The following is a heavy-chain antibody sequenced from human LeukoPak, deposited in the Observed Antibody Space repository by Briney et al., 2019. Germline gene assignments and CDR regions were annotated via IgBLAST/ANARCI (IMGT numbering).Heavy chain of an antibody. V-gene: IGHV3-23*01. CDR1: GFTVSSNE. CDR2: ISGSGGST. D-gene: IGHD4-17*01. CDR3: VGGYGDYQPSDAFDI. J-gene: IGHJ3*02. Sequence: GGSLRLSCAASGFTVSSNEMSWVRQAPGKGLEWVSAISGSGGSTYYADSVKGRFTISRDNSKNTLYLQMNSLRAEDTAVYYCVGGYGDYQPSDAFDIWGQGTMVTVSS.